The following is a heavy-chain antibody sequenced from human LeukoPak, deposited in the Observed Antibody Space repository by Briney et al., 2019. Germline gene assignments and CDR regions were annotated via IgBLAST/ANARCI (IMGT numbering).Heavy chain of an antibody. J-gene: IGHJ3*02. Sequence: GGSLRLSCAASGFTFSTYSMNCVRQAPGKGLEWVSSITSSSSHKYYADSVKGRFTISRDNAKNSLYLQMNSLRAEDTAVYYCARLSDHDYDSSGYYSGALDIWGQGTMVTVSS. D-gene: IGHD3-22*01. CDR1: GFTFSTYS. V-gene: IGHV3-21*04. CDR2: ITSSSSHK. CDR3: ARLSDHDYDSSGYYSGALDI.